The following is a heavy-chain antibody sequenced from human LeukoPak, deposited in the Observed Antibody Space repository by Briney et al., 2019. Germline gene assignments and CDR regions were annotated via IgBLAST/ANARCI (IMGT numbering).Heavy chain of an antibody. CDR1: GFTFSNYW. CDR2: IKSDGSSA. Sequence: GGSLRLSCAASGFTFSNYWMHWVRQAPGKGLVWVPLIKSDGSSALYADSVKGRFTISRDNAKNTLYLQMNSLRVDDTAVYYCASELSTNDYWGQGTLVTVSS. D-gene: IGHD5/OR15-5a*01. CDR3: ASELSTNDY. J-gene: IGHJ4*02. V-gene: IGHV3-74*01.